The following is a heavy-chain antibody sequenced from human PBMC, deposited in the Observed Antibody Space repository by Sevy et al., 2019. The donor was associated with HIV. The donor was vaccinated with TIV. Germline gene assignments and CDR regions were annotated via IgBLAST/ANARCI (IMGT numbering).Heavy chain of an antibody. CDR3: ARDVAVAKGGMDV. Sequence: SETLSLTCTVSGGSVSSGSYYWSWIRQPPGKGLEWIGYIYYSGSTNYNPSLKSRVTISVDTSKNQFSLKLSSVTAADTAVYYCARDVAVAKGGMDVWGQRTTVTVSS. D-gene: IGHD6-19*01. V-gene: IGHV4-61*01. J-gene: IGHJ6*02. CDR1: GGSVSSGSYY. CDR2: IYYSGST.